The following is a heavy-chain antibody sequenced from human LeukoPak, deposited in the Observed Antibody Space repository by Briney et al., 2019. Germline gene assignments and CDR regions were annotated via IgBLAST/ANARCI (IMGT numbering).Heavy chain of an antibody. CDR2: IYYSGST. CDR3: ASLSTPDY. J-gene: IGHJ4*02. Sequence: SETLSLNCTVSGGSISSSSYYWGWIRQPPGKGLEWIGSIYYSGSTYYNPSLKSRVTISVDTSKNQFSLKLSSVTAADTAVYYCASLSTPDYWGQGTLVTVSS. V-gene: IGHV4-39*01. CDR1: GGSISSSSYY.